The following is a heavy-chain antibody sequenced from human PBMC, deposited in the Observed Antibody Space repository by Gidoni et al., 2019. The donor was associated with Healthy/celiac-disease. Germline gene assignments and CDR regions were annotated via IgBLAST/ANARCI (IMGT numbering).Heavy chain of an antibody. CDR3: ASDGAPAPGYCSSTSCYYYYYGMDV. CDR2: ISSSSSYI. Sequence: EVQLVESGGGLVKPGGSLSLSCAASGFTFSSYSMNWVPQAPGKGLEWVSSISSSSSYIYYADSVKGRFTISRDNAKNSLYLQLNSVRADDRAVYYCASDGAPAPGYCSSTSCYYYYYGMDVWGQGTTVAVSS. V-gene: IGHV3-21*01. CDR1: GFTFSSYS. J-gene: IGHJ6*02. D-gene: IGHD2-2*01.